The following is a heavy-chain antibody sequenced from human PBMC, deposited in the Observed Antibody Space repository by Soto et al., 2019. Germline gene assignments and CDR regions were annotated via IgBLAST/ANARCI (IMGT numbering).Heavy chain of an antibody. D-gene: IGHD3-10*01. CDR3: AKDRSIRFGEYMPQVFDY. CDR1: GFTFSSYA. CDR2: ISGSGGST. Sequence: GGSLRLSCAASGFTFSSYAMSWVRQAPGKGLEWVSAISGSGGSTYYADSVKGRFTISRDNSKNTLYLQMNSLRAEDTAVYYCAKDRSIRFGEYMPQVFDYWGQEDVVTVSS. V-gene: IGHV3-23*01. J-gene: IGHJ4*02.